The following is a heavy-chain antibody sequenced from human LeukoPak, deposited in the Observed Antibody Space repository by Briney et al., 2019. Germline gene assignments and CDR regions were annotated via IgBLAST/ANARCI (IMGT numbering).Heavy chain of an antibody. CDR3: AKGRRIAVAGTSYDY. Sequence: GASVKVSCKASGYTFTSYGISWVRQAPGQGLEWMGWISAYNGNTNYAQKLQGRVTMTTDTSTSTAYMELRSLRSDDTAVYYCAKGRRIAVAGTSYDYWGQGTLVTVSS. J-gene: IGHJ4*02. V-gene: IGHV1-18*01. CDR2: ISAYNGNT. D-gene: IGHD6-19*01. CDR1: GYTFTSYG.